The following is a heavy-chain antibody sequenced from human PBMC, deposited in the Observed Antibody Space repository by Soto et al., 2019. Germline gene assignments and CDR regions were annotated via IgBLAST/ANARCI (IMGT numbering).Heavy chain of an antibody. CDR3: ARHYHSSSWYKVYYYYGMDV. Sequence: GASLKISCKGSGYSFTSYWIGWVRQMPGKGLEWMGVIYPGDSDTRYSPSFQGHVTISADKSISTAYLQWSSLKASDTAMYYCARHYHSSSWYKVYYYYGMDVWGQGTTVTVSS. CDR2: IYPGDSDT. D-gene: IGHD6-13*01. CDR1: GYSFTSYW. J-gene: IGHJ6*02. V-gene: IGHV5-51*01.